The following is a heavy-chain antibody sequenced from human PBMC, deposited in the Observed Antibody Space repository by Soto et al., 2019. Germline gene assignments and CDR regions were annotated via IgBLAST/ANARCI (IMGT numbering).Heavy chain of an antibody. CDR1: GGSISSYY. Sequence: QVQLQESGPGLVKPSETLSLTCTVSGGSISSYYWSWIRQPPGKGLEWIGYIYYSGSTNYNPSLKGRVTLAVAPSKNQFSLKLNSMPAADTAVYYCAGHNYGSGSTYFDYWGQGTLVTVSS. D-gene: IGHD3-10*01. V-gene: IGHV4-59*08. J-gene: IGHJ4*02. CDR2: IYYSGST. CDR3: AGHNYGSGSTYFDY.